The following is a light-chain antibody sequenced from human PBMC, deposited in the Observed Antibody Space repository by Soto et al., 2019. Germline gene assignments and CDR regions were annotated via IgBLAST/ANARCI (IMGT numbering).Light chain of an antibody. J-gene: IGLJ1*01. CDR2: NNN. CDR1: SSNIGTNA. V-gene: IGLV1-44*01. CDR3: AAWDDSLNGYV. Sequence: QSMLPQPPSASGTPGQGVTISCSGGSSNIGTNAVNWYQQLPGTAPKLLIYNNNQRPSGVPDRFSGSKSGTSASLAISGLQSEDEADYYCAAWDDSLNGYVFGTGTKVTVL.